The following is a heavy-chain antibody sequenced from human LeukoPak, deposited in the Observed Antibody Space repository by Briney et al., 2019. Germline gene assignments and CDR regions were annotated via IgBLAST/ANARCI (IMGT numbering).Heavy chain of an antibody. D-gene: IGHD1-7*01. Sequence: SVKVSCKASGGTFSSYAISWVRQAPGQGLEWVGGIIPIFGTANYAQKFQGRVTITADESTSTAYMELSSLRSEDTAVYYCARSTGTTPLGAFDIWGQGTMVTVSS. V-gene: IGHV1-69*13. CDR1: GGTFSSYA. J-gene: IGHJ3*02. CDR2: IIPIFGTA. CDR3: ARSTGTTPLGAFDI.